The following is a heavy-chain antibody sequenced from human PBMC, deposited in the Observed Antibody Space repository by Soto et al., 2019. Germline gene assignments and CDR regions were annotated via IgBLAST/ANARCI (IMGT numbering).Heavy chain of an antibody. Sequence: QVQLQQWGAGLLKPSETLSLTCAVYGGSFSGYYWSWIRQPPGKGLEWIGEINHSGSTNYNPSLKSRVTISVDPSKDQFSLKVSSVAAADSAVYYGARVSGRYYYGMDVWGQGTTVTVSS. D-gene: IGHD6-25*01. CDR2: INHSGST. CDR3: ARVSGRYYYGMDV. V-gene: IGHV4-34*01. CDR1: GGSFSGYY. J-gene: IGHJ6*02.